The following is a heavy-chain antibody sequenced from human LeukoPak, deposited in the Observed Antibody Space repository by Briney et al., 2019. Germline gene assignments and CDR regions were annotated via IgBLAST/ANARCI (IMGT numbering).Heavy chain of an antibody. D-gene: IGHD6-13*01. V-gene: IGHV1-69*13. CDR2: IFPISGTV. CDR1: GGTFSSYA. J-gene: IGHJ4*02. Sequence: SVKVSCKASGGTFSSYAISWVRQAPGQGLDWMGGIFPISGTVKYAQKFQGRVTITADESTSTAYMELSSLRSEDTAVYYCARDRPSAAVTGAVDYWGQGTLVTVSS. CDR3: ARDRPSAAVTGAVDY.